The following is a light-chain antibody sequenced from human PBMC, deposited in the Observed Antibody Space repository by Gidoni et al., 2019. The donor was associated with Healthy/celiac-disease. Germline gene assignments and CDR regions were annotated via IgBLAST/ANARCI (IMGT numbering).Light chain of an antibody. CDR3: CSYAGSYTWV. Sequence: QSVLTQPRSVSGSPGQSVTISCTGTSSDVGGYNYVSWYQQHPGKAPKLMIYYVSKRPSVVPDRFSGFKSGNTASLTISGLQAEDEADYYCCSYAGSYTWVFGGGTKLTVL. CDR1: SSDVGGYNY. CDR2: YVS. J-gene: IGLJ3*02. V-gene: IGLV2-11*01.